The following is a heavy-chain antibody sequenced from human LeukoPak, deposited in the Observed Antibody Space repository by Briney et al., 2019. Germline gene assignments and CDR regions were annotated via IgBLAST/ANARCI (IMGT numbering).Heavy chain of an antibody. Sequence: GGSLRLSCVASGFTFSSSWMTWVRQAPGKGLEWVANINPDGNVEHYVDSVKGRFDVSRKNAKNSLYLQMNGLTGEDTAVYYCVKGGWCDDWGQGALVTVSS. CDR2: INPDGNVE. D-gene: IGHD2-21*01. CDR1: GFTFSSSW. V-gene: IGHV3-7*01. CDR3: VKGGWCDD. J-gene: IGHJ4*02.